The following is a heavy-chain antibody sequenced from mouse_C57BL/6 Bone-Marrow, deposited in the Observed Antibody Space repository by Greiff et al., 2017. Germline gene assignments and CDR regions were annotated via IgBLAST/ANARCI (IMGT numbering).Heavy chain of an antibody. J-gene: IGHJ3*01. CDR3: ARTYDVTTSDWFAY. CDR2: IYPGSGST. V-gene: IGHV1-55*01. CDR1: GYTFTSYW. Sequence: QVQLQQPGAELVKPGASVKMSCKASGYTFTSYWITWVKQRPGQGLEWIGDIYPGSGSTNYNEKFKSKATLTVDTSSSTAYMQLSSLTSEDSAVYYGARTYDVTTSDWFAYWGQGTLVTVSA. D-gene: IGHD2-12*01.